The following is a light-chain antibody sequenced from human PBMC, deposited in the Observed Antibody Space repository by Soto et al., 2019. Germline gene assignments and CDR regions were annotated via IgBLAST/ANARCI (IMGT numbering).Light chain of an antibody. J-gene: IGKJ1*01. V-gene: IGKV1-5*03. Sequence: DIQMTQSPSTLPASVGDRVTITGRASQSVSSWLAWYQQKPGKAPKLLIYKASSLESGVPSRFSGSASGTEFTLTISSLQPDDFATYYRQLYNLYSWTFGQGTKVDIK. CDR3: QLYNLYSWT. CDR1: QSVSSW. CDR2: KAS.